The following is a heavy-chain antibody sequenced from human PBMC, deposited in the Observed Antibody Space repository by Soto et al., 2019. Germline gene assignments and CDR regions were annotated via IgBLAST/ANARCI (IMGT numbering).Heavy chain of an antibody. CDR3: AQTLGLAVAGPGRFDL. CDR2: ITPMFGTA. J-gene: IGHJ2*01. CDR1: GGTFSRYA. V-gene: IGHV1-69*12. D-gene: IGHD6-19*01. Sequence: QVQLVQSGAEVKKYGSSVKVSCKASGGTFSRYAISWVRQAPGQGLEWMGGITPMFGTANYAQKFQGRVTSTADEATSTAYMGLSSLRSDDTAVYYCAQTLGLAVAGPGRFDLWGRGTLVTVSS.